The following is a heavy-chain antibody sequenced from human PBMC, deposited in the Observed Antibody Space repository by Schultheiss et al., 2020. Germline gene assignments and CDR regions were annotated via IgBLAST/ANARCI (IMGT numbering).Heavy chain of an antibody. CDR2: ISGSGGST. V-gene: IGHV3-23*01. J-gene: IGHJ5*02. CDR1: GFTFSSYA. D-gene: IGHD2-15*01. Sequence: GGSLRLSCAASGFTFSSYAMSWVRQAPGKGLEWVSAISGSGGSTYYADSVKGRFTISRDNSKNTLYLQMNSLRAEDTAVYYCARENRIVVVVAATYNWFDPWGQGTLVTVSS. CDR3: ARENRIVVVVAATYNWFDP.